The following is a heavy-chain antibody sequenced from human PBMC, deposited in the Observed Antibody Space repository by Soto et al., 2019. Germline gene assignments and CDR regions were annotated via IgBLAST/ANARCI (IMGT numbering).Heavy chain of an antibody. J-gene: IGHJ6*02. CDR1: GGSISSGYYY. CDR2: IYYSGNT. CDR3: ASSSLYGIDV. V-gene: IGHV4-30-4*01. Sequence: SETLSLTCSVSGGSISSGYYYWSWIRQPPGKGLEWIGSIYYSGNTYYNPSLKSRLIISIDTCRNQFSLKVGSVTAADTAVYYCASSSLYGIDVWGQGTTVTVSS.